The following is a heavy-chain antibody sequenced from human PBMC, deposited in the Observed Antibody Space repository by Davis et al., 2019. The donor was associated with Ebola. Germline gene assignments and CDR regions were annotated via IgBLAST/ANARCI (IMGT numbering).Heavy chain of an antibody. J-gene: IGHJ4*02. CDR3: ARAVFHEVLDY. Sequence: PGGSLRLSCAASGFIFNGYNMNWVRQAPGKGLEWVAVVSHSERERFYADSVKGRFTISRDNSENTLYLQMNSLTADDTAVYYCARAVFHEVLDYWGQGTPVTVSS. CDR1: GFIFNGYN. V-gene: IGHV3-30*03. D-gene: IGHD3-3*01. CDR2: VSHSERER.